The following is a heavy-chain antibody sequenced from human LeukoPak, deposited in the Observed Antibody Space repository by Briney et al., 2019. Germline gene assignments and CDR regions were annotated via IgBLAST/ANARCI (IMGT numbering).Heavy chain of an antibody. CDR1: GFTFGTFW. D-gene: IGHD3-16*01. CDR3: ARDVLRHDY. CDR2: ISSSSSYI. Sequence: PGGSLRLSCEASGFTFGTFWMSWVRQAPGKGLEWVSSISSSSSYIYYADSVKGRFTISRDNAKNSLYLQMNSLRAEDTAVYYCARDVLRHDYWGQGTLVTVSS. V-gene: IGHV3-21*01. J-gene: IGHJ4*02.